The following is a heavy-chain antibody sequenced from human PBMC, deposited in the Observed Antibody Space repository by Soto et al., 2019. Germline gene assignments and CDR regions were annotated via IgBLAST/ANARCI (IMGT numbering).Heavy chain of an antibody. CDR2: TSASGATI. CDR3: AKYYFGMGV. J-gene: IGHJ6*02. CDR1: GFTFSDYE. D-gene: IGHD3-10*01. V-gene: IGHV3-48*03. Sequence: GGSLRLSCAASGFTFSDYEVNWVRQAPGKGLEWISYTSASGATIHYADSVRGRLTISRDNAKNSVYLQMNSLRADDTGVYYCAKYYFGMGVWGQGTTVTVSS.